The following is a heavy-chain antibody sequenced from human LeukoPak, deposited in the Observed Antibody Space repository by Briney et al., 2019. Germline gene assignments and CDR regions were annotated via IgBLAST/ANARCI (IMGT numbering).Heavy chain of an antibody. D-gene: IGHD1-26*01. Sequence: SVKVSCKASGGTFSSYAISWVRQAPGQGLEWMGGIIPIFGTANYAQKFQGRVTITADKSTSTAYMELSSLRSEDTAVYYCATWGGSYAMISAFDIWGQGTMVTVSS. J-gene: IGHJ3*02. CDR3: ATWGGSYAMISAFDI. CDR2: IIPIFGTA. V-gene: IGHV1-69*06. CDR1: GGTFSSYA.